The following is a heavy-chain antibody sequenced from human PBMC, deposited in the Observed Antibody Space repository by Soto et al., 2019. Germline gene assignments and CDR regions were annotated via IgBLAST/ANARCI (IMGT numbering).Heavy chain of an antibody. Sequence: EVQLLESGGGLVQPGGSLRLSCAASGFTFSSYAMSWVRQAPGKGLEWVSAISGSGGSTYYADSVKGRFTISRDNSKNTLYLQMNSLRAEDTAVYYCAKPPPPRNSRAHYYYYYGMDVWGQGTTVTVSS. CDR3: AKPPPPRNSRAHYYYYYGMDV. J-gene: IGHJ6*02. CDR1: GFTFSSYA. CDR2: ISGSGGST. V-gene: IGHV3-23*01. D-gene: IGHD1-7*01.